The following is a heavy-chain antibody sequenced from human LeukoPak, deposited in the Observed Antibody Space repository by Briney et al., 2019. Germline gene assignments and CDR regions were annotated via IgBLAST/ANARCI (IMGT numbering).Heavy chain of an antibody. CDR3: ARAGGWAREDYKGEAFDI. CDR2: ISVYNGNT. Sequence: ASVKVSCKASGYTFTNFGISWVRQAPGQGLEWMGWISVYNGNTNYAEKVQGRVTMTADTSTRTAYMELRNLRSDDTAVYYCARAGGWAREDYKGEAFDIWGQGTKVTVSS. D-gene: IGHD6-19*01. V-gene: IGHV1-18*01. J-gene: IGHJ3*02. CDR1: GYTFTNFG.